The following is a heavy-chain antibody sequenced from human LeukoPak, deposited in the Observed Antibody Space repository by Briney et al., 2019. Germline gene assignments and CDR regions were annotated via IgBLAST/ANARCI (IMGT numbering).Heavy chain of an antibody. D-gene: IGHD3-22*01. J-gene: IGHJ4*02. CDR1: GFTFNNAW. CDR3: TTHLDYYHSSGYYYGDY. Sequence: GGSLRLSCVASGFTFNNAWMTWVRQAPGKGLEWVGRIKSKSGGGTTDYAAPVNDRFIISRDDSRNTLFLQMNSLKTEDTAIYYCTTHLDYYHSSGYYYGDYWGQGTLVTVSS. V-gene: IGHV3-15*01. CDR2: IKSKSGGGTT.